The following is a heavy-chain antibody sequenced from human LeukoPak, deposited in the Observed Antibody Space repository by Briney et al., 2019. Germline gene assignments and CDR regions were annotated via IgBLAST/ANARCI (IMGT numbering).Heavy chain of an antibody. V-gene: IGHV3-7*04. CDR1: GFTFSTYW. J-gene: IGHJ3*02. Sequence: GGSPRLSCAASGFTFSTYWMSWVRQAPGKGLEWVANIKQDGSEKYYVDSVRGRFTISRDNAKKSLYLEINTSRADDTAVYYCARGHSSNWDHTLDIWGQGTMVTVSS. CDR3: ARGHSSNWDHTLDI. CDR2: IKQDGSEK. D-gene: IGHD6-13*01.